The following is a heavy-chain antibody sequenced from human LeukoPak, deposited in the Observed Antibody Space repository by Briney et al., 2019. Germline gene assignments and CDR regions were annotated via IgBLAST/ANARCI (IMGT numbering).Heavy chain of an antibody. V-gene: IGHV5-51*01. CDR2: IYPGDSDT. D-gene: IGHD5-18*01. J-gene: IGHJ3*02. Sequence: GASLIISCKSAGSIITDYWIGWVRPTPEKGLEWMGIIYPGDSDTRSSPSYQGQVTISADKTISTAYLQWSSLKASDTAMYYCARRRRDLQRAFDIWGQGTMVTVSS. CDR3: ARRRRDLQRAFDI. CDR1: GSIITDYW.